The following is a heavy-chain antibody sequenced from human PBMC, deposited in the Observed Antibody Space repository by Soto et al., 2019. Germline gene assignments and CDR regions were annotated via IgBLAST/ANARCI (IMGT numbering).Heavy chain of an antibody. V-gene: IGHV3-23*01. J-gene: IGHJ4*02. D-gene: IGHD5-12*01. CDR1: GFTFSSYA. Sequence: GGSLRLSCAVSGFTFSSYAMHWVRQAPGKGLEWVAVIRGGGDSTYYADSVKGRFTISRDNSKNTLYLQMNSLRAEDTAVYYCAKDRGIVATSPFDYWGQGTLVTVSS. CDR3: AKDRGIVATSPFDY. CDR2: IRGGGDST.